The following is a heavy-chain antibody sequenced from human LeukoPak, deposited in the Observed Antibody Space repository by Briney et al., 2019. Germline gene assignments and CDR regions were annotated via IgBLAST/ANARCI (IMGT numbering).Heavy chain of an antibody. J-gene: IGHJ6*02. D-gene: IGHD2-2*01. CDR2: IWYDGSNK. CDR1: GFTFSSYG. CDR3: VSSTSLPPTPPGEYGMDV. V-gene: IGHV3-33*01. Sequence: GRSLRLSCAASGFTFSSYGMHWVRQAPGKGLEWVAVIWYDGSNKYYADSVKGRFTISRDNSKNTLYLQMNSLRAEDTAVYYCVSSTSLPPTPPGEYGMDVWGQGTTVTVSS.